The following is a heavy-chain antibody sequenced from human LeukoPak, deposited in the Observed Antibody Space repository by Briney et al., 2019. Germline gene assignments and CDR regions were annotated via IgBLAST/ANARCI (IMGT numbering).Heavy chain of an antibody. CDR2: INPSGGST. Sequence: ASVKVSCKASGYTFINYGISWVRQAPGQGLEWMGIINPSGGSTSYAQKFQGRVTMTRDTSTSTVYMELSSLRSEDTAVYYCARGPLPYDYYDSSGYPGDFDYWGQGTLVTVSS. CDR1: GYTFINYG. V-gene: IGHV1-46*01. CDR3: ARGPLPYDYYDSSGYPGDFDY. J-gene: IGHJ4*02. D-gene: IGHD3-22*01.